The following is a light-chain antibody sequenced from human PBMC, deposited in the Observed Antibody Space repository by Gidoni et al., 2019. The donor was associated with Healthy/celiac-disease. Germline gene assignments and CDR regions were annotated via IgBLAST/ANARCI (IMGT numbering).Light chain of an antibody. CDR3: CAYAGSSTLV. V-gene: IGLV2-23*02. J-gene: IGLJ2*01. CDR2: EVS. CDR1: SSDVGSYNL. Sequence: QSALTQPASVSVSHGQSITISCTGTSSDVGSYNLVSWYQQHPGKAPKLMIYEVSKRPSGVSNRFSGSKSGNTASLTSAGLQAEDEADYYCCAYAGSSTLVFGGGTKLTVL.